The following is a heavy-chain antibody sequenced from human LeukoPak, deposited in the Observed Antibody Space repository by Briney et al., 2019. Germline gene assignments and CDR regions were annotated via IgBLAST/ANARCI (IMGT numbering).Heavy chain of an antibody. V-gene: IGHV4-4*03. Sequence: PPGTLSLTCGVSGGSIDITNYWSWVRQAPGKGLEWIGEISHDGTTNYNPSLRSRVAMSLDRANNQFSLSLTSATAADTAVYYCTREDRPFCPFAYWGQGVLVTVSS. CDR1: GGSIDITNY. CDR2: ISHDGTT. J-gene: IGHJ4*02. D-gene: IGHD3-22*01. CDR3: TREDRPFCPFAY.